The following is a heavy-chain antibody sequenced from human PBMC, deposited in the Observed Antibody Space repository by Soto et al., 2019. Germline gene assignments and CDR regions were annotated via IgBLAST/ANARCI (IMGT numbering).Heavy chain of an antibody. CDR1: GFTFSSYG. Sequence: QVQLVESGGGVVQPGRSLRLSCAASGFTFSSYGMHWVRQAPGKGLEWVAVISYDGSNKYYADSVKGRFTISRDNSKNTLYLQMNSLRAEDTAVYYCAKDHSSGWPGDYWGQGTLVTVSS. CDR3: AKDHSSGWPGDY. V-gene: IGHV3-30*18. D-gene: IGHD6-19*01. CDR2: ISYDGSNK. J-gene: IGHJ4*02.